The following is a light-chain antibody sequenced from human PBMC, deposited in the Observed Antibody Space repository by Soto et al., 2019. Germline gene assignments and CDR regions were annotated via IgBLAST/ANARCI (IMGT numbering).Light chain of an antibody. CDR1: QDISNY. V-gene: IGKV1-33*01. CDR2: DAS. J-gene: IGKJ3*01. CDR3: QQYSSYPFT. Sequence: DIQMTQSPSSLSASVGDRVTITCQASQDISNYLNWYQQKPGKAPKLLIYDASNLETGVPSRFSGSGSGTEFTLTITGLQPDDFATYYCQQYSSYPFTFGPGTKVDIK.